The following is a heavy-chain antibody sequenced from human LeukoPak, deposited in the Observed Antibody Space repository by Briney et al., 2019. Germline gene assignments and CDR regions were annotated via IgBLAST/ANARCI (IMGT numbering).Heavy chain of an antibody. J-gene: IGHJ5*02. CDR2: INSDGINT. D-gene: IGHD3-22*01. V-gene: IGHV3-74*01. Sequence: GGSLRLSCAASGFTFSNYWMHWVRQVPGKGLVWVSRINSDGINTSYADSVKGRFTISRDNAKNTLNLQMNSLRAEDTAVYYCARDLGQYYDTSDNWFDPWGQGTLVTVSS. CDR3: ARDLGQYYDTSDNWFDP. CDR1: GFTFSNYW.